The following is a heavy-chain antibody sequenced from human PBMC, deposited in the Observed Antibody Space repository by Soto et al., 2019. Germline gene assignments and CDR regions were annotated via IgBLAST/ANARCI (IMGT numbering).Heavy chain of an antibody. CDR3: ARAPPMVRGVPDY. J-gene: IGHJ4*02. Sequence: GSLRLSCAASGFTFSKAWINWVRQAPGKGLEWVANIKQDGSEKYYVDSVKGRFTISRDNAKNSLYLQMNSLRAEDTAVYYCARAPPMVRGVPDYWGQGTLVTVSS. CDR1: GFTFSKAW. V-gene: IGHV3-7*01. CDR2: IKQDGSEK. D-gene: IGHD3-10*01.